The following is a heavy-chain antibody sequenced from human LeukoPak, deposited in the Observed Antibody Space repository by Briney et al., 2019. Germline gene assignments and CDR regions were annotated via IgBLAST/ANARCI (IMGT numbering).Heavy chain of an antibody. J-gene: IGHJ5*02. Sequence: SETLSLTCTVSGGSVSSSDYYWSWTRQPPGKGLEWIGYIYYSGRTNYNPSLKSRVTISVDTSKNQFSLKVNSATAADTAVYYCARAPLRRCSGGICYRRFDPWGQGTLVTVSS. CDR1: GGSVSSSDYY. V-gene: IGHV4-61*08. CDR2: IYYSGRT. D-gene: IGHD2-15*01. CDR3: ARAPLRRCSGGICYRRFDP.